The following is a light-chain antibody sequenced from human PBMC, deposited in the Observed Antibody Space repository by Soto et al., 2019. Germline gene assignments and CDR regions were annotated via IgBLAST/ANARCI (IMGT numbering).Light chain of an antibody. J-gene: IGKJ2*01. CDR2: AAS. CDR1: QGISSY. V-gene: IGKV1-8*01. CDR3: QQYYSYQYT. Sequence: AIRMTQSPSSLSASTGDRVTITCRASQGISSYLAWYQQKPGKAPKLLIYAASTLQSGVPSRFSGSGSGTDFTLTISCLQSEDFATYYCQQYYSYQYTFGQGTKV.